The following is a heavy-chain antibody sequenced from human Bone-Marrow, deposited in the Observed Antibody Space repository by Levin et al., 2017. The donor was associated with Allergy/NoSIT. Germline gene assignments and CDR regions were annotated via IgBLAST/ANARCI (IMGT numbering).Heavy chain of an antibody. CDR3: AREKNYSLMTGYYEFDY. Sequence: ASVKVSCTGSGYTFDTFGIIWVRQAPGQGLEWMGWISGYNGNTKSPQTFQGRVSMTTDTSTRTAYMEVRSLRSDDTAVYFCAREKNYSLMTGYYEFDYWGQGTPVTVAS. J-gene: IGHJ4*02. CDR2: ISGYNGNT. V-gene: IGHV1-18*01. CDR1: GYTFDTFG. D-gene: IGHD3-9*01.